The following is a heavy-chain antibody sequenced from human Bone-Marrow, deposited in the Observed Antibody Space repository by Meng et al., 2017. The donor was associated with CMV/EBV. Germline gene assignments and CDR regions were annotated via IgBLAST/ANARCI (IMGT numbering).Heavy chain of an antibody. J-gene: IGHJ6*02. CDR2: IWYDGSNK. V-gene: IGHV3-33*01. D-gene: IGHD2-2*02. CDR3: ARDLKDIVVVPAAIIPPSDYYYGMDV. CDR1: GFTFSSYG. Sequence: GESLKIYCAASGFTFSSYGMHWVRQAPGKGLEWVAVIWYDGSNKYYADSVKGRFTISRDNSKNTLYLQMNSLRAEDTAVYYCARDLKDIVVVPAAIIPPSDYYYGMDVWGQGPTVTVSS.